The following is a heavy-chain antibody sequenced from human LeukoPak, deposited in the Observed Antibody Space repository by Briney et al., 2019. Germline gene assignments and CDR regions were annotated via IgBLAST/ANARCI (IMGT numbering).Heavy chain of an antibody. Sequence: PCGSLRLSCATSGFSFTDYPMNWVRQAPGKGLEWISNIRTTAEGAKYAYYADSVKGRVTISRDDGKNTLYLHMNSLRDDDTAVYYCATDQRYAFDYWGQGILVTVSS. CDR2: IRTTAEGAKYA. D-gene: IGHD2-15*01. J-gene: IGHJ4*02. V-gene: IGHV3-48*02. CDR1: GFSFTDYP. CDR3: ATDQRYAFDY.